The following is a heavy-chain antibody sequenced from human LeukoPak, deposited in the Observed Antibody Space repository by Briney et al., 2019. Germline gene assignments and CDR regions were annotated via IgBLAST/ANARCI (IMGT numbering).Heavy chain of an antibody. CDR2: IKQDGSEK. D-gene: IGHD2-21*02. J-gene: IGHJ6*04. CDR3: ARLNLLTAMSMDV. V-gene: IGHV3-7*01. CDR1: GFTFSSYW. Sequence: GGSLRLSCAASGFTFSSYWMSWVRQAPGKGLEWVANIKQDGSEKYYVDSVKGRFTISRDNAKNSLYLQMNSLRAEDTAVYYCARLNLLTAMSMDVWGKGTTVTISS.